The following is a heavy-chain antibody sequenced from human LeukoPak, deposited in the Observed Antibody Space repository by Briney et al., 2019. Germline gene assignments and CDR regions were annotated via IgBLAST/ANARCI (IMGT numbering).Heavy chain of an antibody. CDR3: ARNIVGATRHFDS. CDR2: ISSGGSYI. D-gene: IGHD1-26*01. V-gene: IGHV3-21*01. Sequence: GGSLRLSCAASGFTFSSYNMNWVRQAPGKGLEWVSSISSGGSYINYADSVKGRFTISRDNAKNSLYLQMNSLRAVDTAVYYCARNIVGATRHFDSWGQGTLVTVSS. J-gene: IGHJ4*02. CDR1: GFTFSSYN.